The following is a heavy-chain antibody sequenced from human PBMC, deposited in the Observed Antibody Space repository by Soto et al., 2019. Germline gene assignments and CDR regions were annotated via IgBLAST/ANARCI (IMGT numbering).Heavy chain of an antibody. CDR2: IYYSGST. CDR1: GGSITNYY. J-gene: IGHJ4*02. Sequence: SETLSLTCAVSGGSITNYYCSRIRQPPGKGLEWIGYIYYSGSTYYNPSLKSRVTISVDTSKNQFSLKLSSVTAADTAVYYCARVGGFGATTIDYWGQGTLVTVSS. CDR3: ARVGGFGATTIDY. V-gene: IGHV4-30-4*08. D-gene: IGHD3-10*01.